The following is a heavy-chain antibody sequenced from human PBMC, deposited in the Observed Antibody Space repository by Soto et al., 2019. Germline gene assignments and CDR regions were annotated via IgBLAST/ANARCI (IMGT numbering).Heavy chain of an antibody. CDR3: ARGGELGRNNWFDP. Sequence: ASVQVSCKASGYTFTGYYMHWVRPAPGQGLEWMGWINPNSGGTNYAQKFQGWVTMTRDTSISTAYMELSRLRSDDTAVYYGARGGELGRNNWFDPWGQGTLVTVSS. CDR2: INPNSGGT. D-gene: IGHD7-27*01. V-gene: IGHV1-2*04. CDR1: GYTFTGYY. J-gene: IGHJ5*02.